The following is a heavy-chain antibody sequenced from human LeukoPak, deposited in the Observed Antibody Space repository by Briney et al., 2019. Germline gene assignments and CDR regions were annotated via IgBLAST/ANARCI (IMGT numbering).Heavy chain of an antibody. Sequence: ASVKVSCKASGYTFTSYDINWLRQATGQGLEWMGWMNPNSGNTGYAQKFQGRVTMTRNTSISTAYMELSSLRSEDTAVYYCTRDRTYDFWSGYYTGENWFDPWGQGTLVTVSS. J-gene: IGHJ5*02. V-gene: IGHV1-8*01. D-gene: IGHD3-3*01. CDR1: GYTFTSYD. CDR3: TRDRTYDFWSGYYTGENWFDP. CDR2: MNPNSGNT.